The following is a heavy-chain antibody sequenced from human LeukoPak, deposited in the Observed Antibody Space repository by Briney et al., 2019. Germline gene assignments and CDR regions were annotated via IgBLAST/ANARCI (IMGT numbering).Heavy chain of an antibody. CDR2: IYWNDDK. D-gene: IGHD6-19*01. CDR3: AHRIAVTDPVDDFDI. J-gene: IGHJ3*02. CDR1: GFSLSIRGVG. V-gene: IGHV2-5*01. Sequence: SGPTLVNPTQTLTLICTFSGFSLSIRGVGVGWIRQPPGKPLDWLALIYWNDDKRYSPSLKSRLTITKDTSKNQVVLTMTNMDPVDTATYYCAHRIAVTDPVDDFDIWGQGTMVTVSS.